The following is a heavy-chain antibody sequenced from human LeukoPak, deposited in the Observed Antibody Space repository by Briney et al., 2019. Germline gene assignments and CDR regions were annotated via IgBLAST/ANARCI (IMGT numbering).Heavy chain of an antibody. Sequence: GGSLILSCAASCFTFSCFAMSWVRRAPGKGVERVSTISGSSTSTYYADSVQGRFTVPRDNSKSKLFLQMNSQRAEDTAIYYCAKDLSMAVTGSPFDYWGQGTLVNVSS. CDR1: CFTFSCFA. J-gene: IGHJ4*02. CDR3: AKDLSMAVTGSPFDY. V-gene: IGHV3-23*01. CDR2: ISGSSTST. D-gene: IGHD6-19*01.